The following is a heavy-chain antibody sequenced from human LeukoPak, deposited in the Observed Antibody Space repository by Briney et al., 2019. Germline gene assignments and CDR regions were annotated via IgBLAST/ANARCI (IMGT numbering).Heavy chain of an antibody. J-gene: IGHJ4*02. Sequence: PGGSLRLSCEVSGFTFSNYWMTWVRQAPGKGLEWVANIKEDGSEENYVDSVKGRFTISRDNAKNSLYLQMNSLRAEDTAGYYCARGGSDSDYWGQGTLVTVSS. CDR2: IKEDGSEE. CDR1: GFTFSNYW. D-gene: IGHD6-6*01. V-gene: IGHV3-7*04. CDR3: ARGGSDSDY.